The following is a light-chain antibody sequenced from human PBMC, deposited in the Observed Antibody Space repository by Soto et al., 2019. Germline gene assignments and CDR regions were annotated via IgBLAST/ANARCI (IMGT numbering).Light chain of an antibody. Sequence: DIQLTQSPSFLSASVGDRVTISCRSSQGISSYLAWYQQKPGKAPKLLIYAASTLQSGVPSRFSGSGSGTDFTLTISSLQPEDFGTYYCLQHNSYPITFGQGTRLEIK. J-gene: IGKJ5*01. CDR3: LQHNSYPIT. CDR2: AAS. CDR1: QGISSY. V-gene: IGKV1-9*01.